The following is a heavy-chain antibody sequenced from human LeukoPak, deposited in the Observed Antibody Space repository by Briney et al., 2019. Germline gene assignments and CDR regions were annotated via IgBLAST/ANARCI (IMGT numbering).Heavy chain of an antibody. CDR1: GFTVSSNY. J-gene: IGHJ6*02. CDR2: IYSGGST. CDR3: AAVPPFAFYGMDV. Sequence: GGSLRLSCAASGFTVSSNYMSWVRQAPGKGLEWVSVIYSGGSTYYADSVKGRFTIFRDNSKNTLYLQMNSLRAEDTAVYYCAAVPPFAFYGMDVWGQGTTVTVSS. V-gene: IGHV3-53*01.